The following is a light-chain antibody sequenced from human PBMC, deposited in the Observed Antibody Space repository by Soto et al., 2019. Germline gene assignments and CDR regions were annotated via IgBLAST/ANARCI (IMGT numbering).Light chain of an antibody. Sequence: IGLTQAPGTLSLSTGERATLSCRASQSVSSSYLAWYQQKPGQAPRLLIYGASNRATGIPARFSGSGSGTDFTLTISSLEPEDFAVYYCHQRSSWPFAFGPGTKVDIK. CDR1: QSVSSSY. CDR3: HQRSSWPFA. CDR2: GAS. V-gene: IGKV3D-20*02. J-gene: IGKJ3*01.